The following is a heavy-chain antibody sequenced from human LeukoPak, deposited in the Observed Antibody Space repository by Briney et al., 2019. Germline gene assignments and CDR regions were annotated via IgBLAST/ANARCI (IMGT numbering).Heavy chain of an antibody. V-gene: IGHV4-59*01. J-gene: IGHJ4*02. CDR1: GGSISSYY. D-gene: IGHD5-24*01. CDR3: ARVGAVGYNFYFDY. Sequence: PSETLSLTCTVSGGSISSYYWSWIRQPPGKGLEWIGYIYYSGSTNYNPSLKSRVTISVDTSKNQFSLKLSSVTAADTAVYYCARVGAVGYNFYFDYWGQGTLVTVSS. CDR2: IYYSGST.